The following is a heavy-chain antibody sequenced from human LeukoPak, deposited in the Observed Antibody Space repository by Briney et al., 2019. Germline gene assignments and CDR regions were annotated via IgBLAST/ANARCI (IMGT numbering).Heavy chain of an antibody. V-gene: IGHV3-23*01. Sequence: GGSLRLSCTASGFTFGDYAMSWVRQAPGKGLEWVSTISVSGGSTYYADSVKGRYTISRDNSKNTMYLQMNSLRAEDTAVYYCAKRTAAYSDAFDIWGQGTMVTVSS. CDR1: GFTFGDYA. D-gene: IGHD2-21*01. CDR3: AKRTAAYSDAFDI. CDR2: ISVSGGST. J-gene: IGHJ3*02.